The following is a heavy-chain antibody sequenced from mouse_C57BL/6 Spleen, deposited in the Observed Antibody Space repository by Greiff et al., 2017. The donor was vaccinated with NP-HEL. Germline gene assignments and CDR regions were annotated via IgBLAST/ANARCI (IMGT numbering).Heavy chain of an antibody. CDR1: GYSFTSYY. J-gene: IGHJ1*03. CDR2: IYPGSGNT. D-gene: IGHD5-5*01. CDR3: AREDHLPRYFDV. V-gene: IGHV1-66*01. Sequence: LVESGPELVKPGASVKISCKASGYSFTSYYIHWVKQRPGQGLEWIGWIYPGSGNTKYNEKFKGKATLTADTSSSTAYMQLSSLTSEDSAVYYCAREDHLPRYFDVWGTGTTVTVSS.